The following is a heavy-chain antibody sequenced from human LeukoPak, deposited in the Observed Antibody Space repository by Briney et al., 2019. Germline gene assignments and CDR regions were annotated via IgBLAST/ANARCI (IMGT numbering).Heavy chain of an antibody. V-gene: IGHV3-74*03. CDR1: GFTFSSTW. CDR2: IISDGSST. D-gene: IGHD4-17*01. Sequence: GGSLRLSCAASGFTFSSTWMHWVRQAPGKGLVWVSRIISDGSSTAYAESVKGRFTISRDNAKNTLYLQMSSLRAEDTAVYYCARDRKGGDYGHYMDVWGKGTTVTISS. J-gene: IGHJ6*03. CDR3: ARDRKGGDYGHYMDV.